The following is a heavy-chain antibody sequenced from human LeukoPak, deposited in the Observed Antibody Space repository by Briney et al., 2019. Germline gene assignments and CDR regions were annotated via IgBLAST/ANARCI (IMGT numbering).Heavy chain of an antibody. V-gene: IGHV1-2*02. J-gene: IGHJ4*02. D-gene: IGHD6-13*01. CDR1: GYTFTGYY. CDR3: ARDLGSGYSSSWYDY. Sequence: ASVKVSCKASGYTFTGYYMHWVRQTPGQGLEWMGWINPNSGGTNYAQKFQGRVTMTRDTSISTAYMELSRLRSDDTAVYYCARDLGSGYSSSWYDYWGQGTLVTVSS. CDR2: INPNSGGT.